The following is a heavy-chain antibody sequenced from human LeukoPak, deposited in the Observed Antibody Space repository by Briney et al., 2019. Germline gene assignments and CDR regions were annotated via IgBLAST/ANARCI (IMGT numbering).Heavy chain of an antibody. J-gene: IGHJ4*02. CDR1: GGSISSSSYY. CDR2: IYYSGST. D-gene: IGHD2-2*01. CDR3: ARPYCSSTSCYSGSVGY. V-gene: IGHV4-39*01. Sequence: SETLSLTCTASGGSISSSSYYWGWIRQPPGKGLEWIGSIYYSGSTYYNPSLKSRVTISVDTSKNQFSLKLSSVTAADTAVYYCARPYCSSTSCYSGSVGYWGQGTLVTVSS.